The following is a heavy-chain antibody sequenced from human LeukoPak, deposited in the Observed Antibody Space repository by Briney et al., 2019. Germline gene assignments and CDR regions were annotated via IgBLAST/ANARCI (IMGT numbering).Heavy chain of an antibody. V-gene: IGHV3-7*04. Sequence: GESLRLSCAASGFTFSNYLMTWVRQAPGKGLEWVANIKEDGSDKYYVDSVKDRFTISRDNAKNSLYLQMNSLRVEDTAVYFCARDQWRLFDYWGQGTLVAVSS. J-gene: IGHJ4*02. CDR2: IKEDGSDK. D-gene: IGHD2-21*02. CDR1: GFTFSNYL. CDR3: ARDQWRLFDY.